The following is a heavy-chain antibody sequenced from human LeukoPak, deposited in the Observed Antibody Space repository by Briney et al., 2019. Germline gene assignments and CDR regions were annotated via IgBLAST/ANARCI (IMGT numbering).Heavy chain of an antibody. CDR1: GFTFGDYA. J-gene: IGHJ4*02. CDR3: SRGRHQTEY. CDR2: IRSKGYGGAT. V-gene: IGHV3-49*03. Sequence: GGSLRLSCTASGFTFGDYAMSWFRQAPGKGLEWVGFIRSKGYGGATEYAASVKGRFAISRDDSKSIAYLQMNSLKTEDTAVYYCSRGRHQTEYWGQGTLVIVSS. D-gene: IGHD6-6*01.